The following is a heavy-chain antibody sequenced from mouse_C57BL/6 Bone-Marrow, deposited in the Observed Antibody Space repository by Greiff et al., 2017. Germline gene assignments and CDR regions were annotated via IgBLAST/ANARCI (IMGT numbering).Heavy chain of an antibody. Sequence: GGGLVQPKGSLKLSCAASGFSFNTYAMNWVRQAPGKGLEWVARIRSKSNNYATYYADSVKDRFTISRDDSESMLYLQMNNLKTEDTAMYYCVRGYYGKDWYFDVWGTGTTVTVSS. CDR3: VRGYYGKDWYFDV. CDR1: GFSFNTYA. CDR2: IRSKSNNYAT. D-gene: IGHD1-1*01. V-gene: IGHV10-1*01. J-gene: IGHJ1*03.